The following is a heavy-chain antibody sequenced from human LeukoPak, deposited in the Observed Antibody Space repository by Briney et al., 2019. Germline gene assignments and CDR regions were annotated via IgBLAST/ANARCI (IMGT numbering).Heavy chain of an antibody. CDR3: ARQQMVRGAKDAFDI. D-gene: IGHD3-10*01. V-gene: IGHV4-59*08. Sequence: KPSETLSLTCTVSGGSISSYYWSWIRQPPGKGLEWIGYIYYSGSTNYNPSLKSRVTISVDTSKNQFSLKLSSVTAADTAVYYCARQQMVRGAKDAFDIWGQGTMVTVSS. J-gene: IGHJ3*02. CDR1: GGSISSYY. CDR2: IYYSGST.